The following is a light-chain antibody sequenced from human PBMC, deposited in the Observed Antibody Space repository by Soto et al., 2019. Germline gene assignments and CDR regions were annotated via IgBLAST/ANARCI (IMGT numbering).Light chain of an antibody. CDR2: EVT. CDR1: SNDVGVYNY. V-gene: IGLV2-14*01. CDR3: SSYTISNTGV. Sequence: QSALTQPASVSGSPGQSITISCTGTSNDVGVYNYVSWYQQHPGKAPKLMIYEVTNRPSGVSNRFSGSKSGNTASLTISGLQPEDEADYYCSSYTISNTGVFGGGTKLTVL. J-gene: IGLJ3*02.